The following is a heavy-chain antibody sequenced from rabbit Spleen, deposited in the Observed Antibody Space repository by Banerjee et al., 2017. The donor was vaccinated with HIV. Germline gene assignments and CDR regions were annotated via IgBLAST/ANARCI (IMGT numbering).Heavy chain of an antibody. J-gene: IGHJ4*01. CDR2: IVPIFGFT. CDR1: GFSFSSGYD. D-gene: IGHD6-1*01. V-gene: IGHV1S40*01. Sequence: QSLEESGGDLVKPGASLTLTCTVSGFSFSSGYDMCWVRQAPGKGLEWIGYIVPIFGFTYYANWVNGRFTISSHNAQNTLYLQLNSLTAADTATYFCVREAGYGGYGDANLWGQGTLVTVS. CDR3: VREAGYGGYGDANL.